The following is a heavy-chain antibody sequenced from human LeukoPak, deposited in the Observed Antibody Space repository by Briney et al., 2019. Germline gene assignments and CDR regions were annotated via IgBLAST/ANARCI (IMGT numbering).Heavy chain of an antibody. D-gene: IGHD6-19*01. J-gene: IGHJ5*02. CDR3: ARSSEWLVLGGWFDP. Sequence: ASVKVSCKASGYTFTSYGISWVRQAPGQGLEWMGWISAYNGNTNYAQKLQGRVTMTTDTSTSTAYMELRSLRSNDTAVYYCARSSEWLVLGGWFDPWGQGTLVTVSS. CDR2: ISAYNGNT. CDR1: GYTFTSYG. V-gene: IGHV1-18*01.